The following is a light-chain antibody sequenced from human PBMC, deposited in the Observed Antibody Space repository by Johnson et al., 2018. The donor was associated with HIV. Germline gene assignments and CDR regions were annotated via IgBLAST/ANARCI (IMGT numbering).Light chain of an antibody. CDR1: SSNIGNNY. Sequence: QSVLTQPPSVSAAPGQKVTISCSGSSSNIGNNYVSWYQQVPGTAPKLLIYDNNRRPSGIPDRFSGSQSGATATLGITGLQTADEADYYCGIWDASLSPLYFFGTGTTITGL. J-gene: IGLJ1*01. CDR3: GIWDASLSPLYF. CDR2: DNN. V-gene: IGLV1-51*01.